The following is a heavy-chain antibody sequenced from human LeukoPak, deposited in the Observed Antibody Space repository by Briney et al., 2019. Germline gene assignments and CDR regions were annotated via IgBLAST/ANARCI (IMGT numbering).Heavy chain of an antibody. Sequence: PSETLSLTCTVSGGSISHSNYYWVWIRQPPGKGLEWIGSIYYNGNTYYSPSLKSRVTISIDTSKNHFSLKLNSVTAADTAVYYCARYGLLRLFEINAFHIWGQGTMVTVSS. D-gene: IGHD5-18*01. CDR2: IYYNGNT. CDR3: ARYGLLRLFEINAFHI. CDR1: GGSISHSNYY. V-gene: IGHV4-39*07. J-gene: IGHJ3*02.